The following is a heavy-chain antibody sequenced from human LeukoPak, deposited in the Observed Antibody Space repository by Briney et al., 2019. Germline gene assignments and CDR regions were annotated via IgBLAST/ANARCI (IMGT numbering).Heavy chain of an antibody. CDR1: GYTFTSYG. J-gene: IGHJ5*02. CDR3: ARDGVTYDFWSGSNWFDP. D-gene: IGHD3-3*01. V-gene: IGHV1-18*01. Sequence: GASVKVSCKASGYTFTSYGISWVRQAPGQGLEWMGWISAYNGNTNYAQKLQGRVTMTTDTPTSTAYMELRSLRSDDTAVYYCARDGVTYDFWSGSNWFDPWGQGTLVTVSS. CDR2: ISAYNGNT.